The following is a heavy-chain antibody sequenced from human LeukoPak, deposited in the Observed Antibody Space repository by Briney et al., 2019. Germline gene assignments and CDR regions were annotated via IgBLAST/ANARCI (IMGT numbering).Heavy chain of an antibody. Sequence: ASVKVSCKASGYTFTGYYMHWVRQAPGQGLEWMGWINPNSGGTNYAQKFQGRVTMTEDTSTDTAYMELSSLRSEDTAVYYCATVPAEDWFDPWGQGTLVTVSS. CDR3: ATVPAEDWFDP. D-gene: IGHD2-2*01. CDR1: GYTFTGYY. J-gene: IGHJ5*02. CDR2: INPNSGGT. V-gene: IGHV1-2*02.